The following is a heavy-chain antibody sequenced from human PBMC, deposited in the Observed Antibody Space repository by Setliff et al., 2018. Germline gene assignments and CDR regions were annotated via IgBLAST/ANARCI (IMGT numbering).Heavy chain of an antibody. D-gene: IGHD3-16*01. V-gene: IGHV3-7*01. CDR2: IKQDGSEK. CDR1: GFTFSDYY. CDR3: ARDGGEY. Sequence: GGSLRLSCAASGFTFSDYYMNWIRQAPGKGLEWVANIKQDGSEKYYVDSVKGRFTISRDNARNSLYLQMNSLRAEDTAVYYCARDGGEYWGQGTLVTVSS. J-gene: IGHJ4*02.